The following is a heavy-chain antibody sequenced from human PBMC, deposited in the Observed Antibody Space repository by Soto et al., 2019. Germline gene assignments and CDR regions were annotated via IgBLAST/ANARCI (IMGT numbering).Heavy chain of an antibody. CDR1: GGSISSGGSY. Sequence: SETLSLTCTVAGGSISSGGSYWSWIRQHPGKGLEWIGYIYYSGSTYYNPSLKSRVTISVDTSKNQFSLKLSSVTAADTAVYYCARDRATRPAFDIWGQGTMVT. V-gene: IGHV4-31*03. J-gene: IGHJ3*02. CDR3: ARDRATRPAFDI. D-gene: IGHD1-26*01. CDR2: IYYSGST.